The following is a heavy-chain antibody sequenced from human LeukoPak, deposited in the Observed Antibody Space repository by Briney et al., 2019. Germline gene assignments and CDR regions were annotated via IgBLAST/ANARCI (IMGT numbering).Heavy chain of an antibody. J-gene: IGHJ5*02. CDR2: ISAYNGNT. Sequence: GASVKVSCKASGYTFTSYGISWVRQASGQGLEWMGWISAYNGNTNYAQKLQGRVTMTTDTSTSTAYMELRSLRSDDTAVYYCARDFGSSIAARRFDPWGQGTLVTVSS. CDR3: ARDFGSSIAARRFDP. V-gene: IGHV1-18*01. D-gene: IGHD6-6*01. CDR1: GYTFTSYG.